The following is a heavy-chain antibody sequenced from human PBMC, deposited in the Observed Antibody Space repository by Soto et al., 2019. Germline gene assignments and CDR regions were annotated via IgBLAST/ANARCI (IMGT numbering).Heavy chain of an antibody. V-gene: IGHV3-23*01. CDR3: AKDGVQGGGPYGDYYFDY. Sequence: GGSLRLSCAASGFTFSSYAMSWVRQAQGKGLEWVSAISGSGGSTYYADSVKGRFTISRDNSKNTLYLQMNSLRAEDTAVYYCAKDGVQGGGPYGDYYFDYWGQGTLVTVSS. CDR2: ISGSGGST. D-gene: IGHD4-17*01. CDR1: GFTFSSYA. J-gene: IGHJ4*02.